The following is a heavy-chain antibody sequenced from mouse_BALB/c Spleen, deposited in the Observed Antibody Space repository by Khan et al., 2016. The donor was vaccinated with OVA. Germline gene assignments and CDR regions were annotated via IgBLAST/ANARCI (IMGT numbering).Heavy chain of an antibody. Sequence: QVQLKQSGTELVRPGASVKLSCKTSGYIFTRYWIHWIKQRSGQGLEWIARIYPGTGNTYYNEKFNGKASLIADKSSSTAYMHLSSLKSEDSAVYFCAREEALYYFDYWGQGTTLTVSS. V-gene: IGHV1-76*01. D-gene: IGHD3-2*02. CDR2: IYPGTGNT. J-gene: IGHJ2*01. CDR3: AREEALYYFDY. CDR1: GYIFTRYW.